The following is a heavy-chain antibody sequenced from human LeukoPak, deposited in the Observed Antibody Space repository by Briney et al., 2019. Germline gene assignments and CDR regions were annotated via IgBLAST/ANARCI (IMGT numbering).Heavy chain of an antibody. CDR1: GGSISSYY. Sequence: SETLSLACTVSGGSISSYYWSWIRQPPGKGLEWIGYIYYSGSSNYNPSLKSRVTISVDTSKNQFSLKLSSVTAADTAVYYCARENDDAFDIWGQGTMVTVSS. V-gene: IGHV4-59*01. J-gene: IGHJ3*02. CDR2: IYYSGSS. CDR3: ARENDDAFDI.